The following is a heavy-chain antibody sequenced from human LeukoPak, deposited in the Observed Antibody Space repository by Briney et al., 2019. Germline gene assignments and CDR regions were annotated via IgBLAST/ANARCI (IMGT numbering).Heavy chain of an antibody. D-gene: IGHD4/OR15-4a*01. CDR3: ARDDYNYFDY. CDR2: IYYSGST. V-gene: IGHV4-59*01. J-gene: IGHJ4*02. CDR1: GGSISSYY. Sequence: PSETLSLTCTVSGGSISSYYWSWIRQPPGKGLEWIGYIYYSGSTNYNPSLKSRVTISVDTSKNQFSLKLSSVTAADTAVYYCARDDYNYFDYWAREPWSPSPQ.